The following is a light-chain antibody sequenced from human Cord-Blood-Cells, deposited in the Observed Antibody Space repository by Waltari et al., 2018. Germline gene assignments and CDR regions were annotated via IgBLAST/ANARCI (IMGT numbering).Light chain of an antibody. CDR2: EIS. CDR3: CSYAGSSTLV. J-gene: IGLJ3*02. CDR1: SSDVGSYNL. V-gene: IGLV2-23*02. Sequence: QSALPQPASVSGSPGQSITISCTGTSSDVGSYNLVSWYQQHPGKAPKLMIYEISKRRSALSNRFTLSKSCNTASLTSSGLQAEDEVDYSFCSYAGSSTLVFGRVTKLTVL.